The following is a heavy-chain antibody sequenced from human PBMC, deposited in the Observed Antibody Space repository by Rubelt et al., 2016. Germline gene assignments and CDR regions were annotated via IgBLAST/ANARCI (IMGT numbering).Heavy chain of an antibody. J-gene: IGHJ4*02. D-gene: IGHD3-22*01. Sequence: WMSWVRQAPGKGLEWVASIKQDGSEKYYVDSLKGRFTISRDNSKNTLYLQMNSLRAEDTAVYYCARETYYYDSSGYPDYWGQGTLVTVSS. CDR1: W. CDR2: IKQDGSEK. V-gene: IGHV3-7*01. CDR3: ARETYYYDSSGYPDY.